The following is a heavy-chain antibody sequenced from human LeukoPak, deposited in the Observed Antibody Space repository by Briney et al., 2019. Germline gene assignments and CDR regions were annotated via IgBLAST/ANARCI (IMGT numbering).Heavy chain of an antibody. CDR1: GFTFSSYA. Sequence: GGSLRLSCAASGFTFSSYATSWVRQAPGKGLEWVSTISGSGGSTYYADSVKGRFTISRDNSKSTLYLQMNSLRAEDTAVYYCAKPSTKIFNWDYWGQGTLVTVSS. CDR2: ISGSGGST. V-gene: IGHV3-23*01. CDR3: AKPSTKIFNWDY. D-gene: IGHD1-1*01. J-gene: IGHJ4*02.